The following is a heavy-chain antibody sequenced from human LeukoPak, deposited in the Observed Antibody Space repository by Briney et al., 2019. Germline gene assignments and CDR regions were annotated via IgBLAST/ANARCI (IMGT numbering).Heavy chain of an antibody. D-gene: IGHD2-8*02. CDR1: GYTFTSYD. CDR2: MNPNSGNT. CDR3: ARGVVYAILGVYYFDY. J-gene: IGHJ4*02. V-gene: IGHV1-8*01. Sequence: ASVKVSCKASGYTFTSYDINWVRQATGQGLEWMGWMNPNSGNTGYAQKFQGRVTMTRNTSISTAYMELSSLRSEDTAVYYCARGVVYAILGVYYFDYWSQGTLVTVSS.